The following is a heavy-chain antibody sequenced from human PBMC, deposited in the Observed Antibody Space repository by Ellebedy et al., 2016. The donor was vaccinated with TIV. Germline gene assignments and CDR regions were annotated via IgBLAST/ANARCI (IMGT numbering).Heavy chain of an antibody. D-gene: IGHD3-16*01. J-gene: IGHJ6*02. CDR2: IYPTGSS. Sequence: PSETLSLTCTVSGGSIGGYYWSRIRQPAGKGLEWVGRIYPTGSSNYNPSLKSRVSMSVDTSKNQFSLNLGSVTAADTAVYYCAREKINYEYGLDVWGQGTTVSVSS. V-gene: IGHV4-4*07. CDR1: GGSIGGYY. CDR3: AREKINYEYGLDV.